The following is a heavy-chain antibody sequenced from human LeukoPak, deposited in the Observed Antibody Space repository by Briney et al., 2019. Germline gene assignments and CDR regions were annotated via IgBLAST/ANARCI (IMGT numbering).Heavy chain of an antibody. D-gene: IGHD6-19*01. V-gene: IGHV3-30*03. J-gene: IGHJ4*02. CDR2: ISYDGSNK. Sequence: PGRSLRLSCAASGFTFSSYGMHWVRQAPGKGLEWVAVISYDGSNKYYADSVKGRLTISRDNAKNTLYLQMNSLRAEDTAVYYCARDEGIAVDTRGFDYWGQGTLVTVSS. CDR1: GFTFSSYG. CDR3: ARDEGIAVDTRGFDY.